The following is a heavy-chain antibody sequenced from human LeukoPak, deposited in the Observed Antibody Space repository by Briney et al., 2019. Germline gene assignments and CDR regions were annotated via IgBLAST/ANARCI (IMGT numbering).Heavy chain of an antibody. Sequence: GGSLRLSCAASGFTFCSYSMNWVRQAPGKGLEWVSSISSSSSYIYYADSVKGRFTISRDNAKNSLYLQMSILRPEDTALYYCASGPYSSSYFASWGQGTMVTVSS. CDR1: GFTFCSYS. V-gene: IGHV3-21*04. CDR3: ASGPYSSSYFAS. CDR2: ISSSSSYI. J-gene: IGHJ4*02. D-gene: IGHD6-13*01.